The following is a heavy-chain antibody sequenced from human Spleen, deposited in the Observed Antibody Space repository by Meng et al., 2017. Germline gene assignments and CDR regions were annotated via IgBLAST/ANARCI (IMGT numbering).Heavy chain of an antibody. CDR3: ARAGHIIIVPAALEYDY. V-gene: IGHV3-11*05. CDR2: IYGNTGRT. J-gene: IGHJ4*02. Sequence: GESLKISCAASGFTFSDYYMSWIRQAPGKGLEWVSTIYGNTGRTYYADSVKGRFTIARDNSRNTLYLQMNTLRAEETDIYYCARAGHIIIVPAALEYDYCGQAT. CDR1: GFTFSDYY. D-gene: IGHD2-2*01.